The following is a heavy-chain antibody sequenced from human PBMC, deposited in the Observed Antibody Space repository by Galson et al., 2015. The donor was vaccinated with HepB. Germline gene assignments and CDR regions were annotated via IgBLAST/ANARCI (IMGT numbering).Heavy chain of an antibody. CDR2: ISYDGSNK. CDR1: GFTFSSYA. J-gene: IGHJ4*02. D-gene: IGHD2-21*02. CDR3: ASPPEARCGGDCYSFDY. Sequence: SLRLSCAASGFTFSSYAMHWVRQALGKGLEWVAVISYDGSNKYYADSVKGRFTISRDNSKNTLYLQMNSLRAEDTAVDYCASPPEARCGGDCYSFDYWGQGTLVTVSS. V-gene: IGHV3-30-3*01.